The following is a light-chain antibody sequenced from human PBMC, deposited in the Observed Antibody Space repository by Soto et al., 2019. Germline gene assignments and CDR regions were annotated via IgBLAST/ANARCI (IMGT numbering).Light chain of an antibody. V-gene: IGKV1-5*03. CDR2: KAS. CDR1: QTISSW. J-gene: IGKJ2*01. CDR3: QHYITYPYT. Sequence: DIQMTQSPSTLSGSVGDRVTITCRASQTISSWLAWYQQKPGKAPKLLIYKASSLESGVPSRFSGGGSGTEFTLTISSLQPDDFASYYCQHYITYPYTFGQGTKVDIK.